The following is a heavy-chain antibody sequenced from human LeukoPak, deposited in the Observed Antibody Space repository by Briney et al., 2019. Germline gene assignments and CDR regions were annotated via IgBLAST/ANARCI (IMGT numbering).Heavy chain of an antibody. CDR3: ARAPNEYSSGLDLDP. J-gene: IGHJ5*02. D-gene: IGHD6-19*01. CDR1: GFTFSISA. V-gene: IGHV3-23*01. CDR2: ISGSGGTT. Sequence: GGSLRLSCVASGFTFSISAMNWVRQAPGKGLEWVSTISGSGGTTYYADSVKGRFTISRDNSKNTLYLQMNSLRAEDTAVYYCARAPNEYSSGLDLDPWGQGTLVTVSS.